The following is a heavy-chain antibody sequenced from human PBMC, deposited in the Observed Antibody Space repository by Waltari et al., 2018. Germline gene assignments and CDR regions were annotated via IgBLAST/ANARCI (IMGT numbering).Heavy chain of an antibody. J-gene: IGHJ1*01. D-gene: IGHD4-17*01. V-gene: IGHV3-30*18. CDR2: IAHDATKK. CDR3: AKDDYGDEYFQH. CDR1: GYTFSDYA. Sequence: QVQLVESGGGVVQPGGSLRLSCTASGYTFSDYAMHWVRQAPSEGLEWVALIAHDATKKNYAQSLQGRFTISRDNSRNTLYLEINNVRVADTALYYCAKDDYGDEYFQHWGQGTLVTVSS.